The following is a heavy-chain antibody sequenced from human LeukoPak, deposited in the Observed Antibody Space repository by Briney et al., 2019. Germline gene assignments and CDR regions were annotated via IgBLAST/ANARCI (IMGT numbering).Heavy chain of an antibody. J-gene: IGHJ3*02. D-gene: IGHD5-12*01. CDR1: GFTVSTNY. CDR2: IYSGGST. CDR3: AREAVGYGVDI. Sequence: GGSLRLSCAVSGFTVSTNYMTWVRQAPGKGLEWVSVIYSGGSTYYADSVKGRFTISRDNSKNTLYLQMDSLRAEDTAVYYCAREAVGYGVDIWGQGTMVSVSS. V-gene: IGHV3-53*01.